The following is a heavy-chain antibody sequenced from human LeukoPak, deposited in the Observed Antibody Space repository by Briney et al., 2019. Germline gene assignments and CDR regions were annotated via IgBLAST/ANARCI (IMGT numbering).Heavy chain of an antibody. CDR3: ARDQGSGGAATFDY. V-gene: IGHV1-2*02. Sequence: ASVKVSCKASGYTFTDFYMRWVRQAPGQGPEWMGWINPNSGGTNYAQKFQGRVTMTRDTSSGTAYMELSSLRSVDTAVYYCARDQGSGGAATFDYWGQGTLVTVSS. CDR1: GYTFTDFY. D-gene: IGHD2-15*01. J-gene: IGHJ4*02. CDR2: INPNSGGT.